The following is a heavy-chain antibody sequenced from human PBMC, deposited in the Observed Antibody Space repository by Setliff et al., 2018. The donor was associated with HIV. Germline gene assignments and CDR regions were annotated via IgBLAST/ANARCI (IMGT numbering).Heavy chain of an antibody. CDR1: GGSINNYF. Sequence: KASETLSLTCTVSGGSINNYFWSWIRQAPGKGLEWLGYIYISGTTNYNPSLKGRVTMFLDTSKNQFSLKLTSVTAADTAVYYCARWKTSATSMVSGFDSWGQGTLVTVSS. D-gene: IGHD5-18*01. V-gene: IGHV4-4*08. J-gene: IGHJ4*02. CDR3: ARWKTSATSMVSGFDS. CDR2: IYISGTT.